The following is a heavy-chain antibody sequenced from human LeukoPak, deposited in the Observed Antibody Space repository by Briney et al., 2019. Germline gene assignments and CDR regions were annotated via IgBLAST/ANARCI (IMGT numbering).Heavy chain of an antibody. Sequence: GGSLRLSCAASGFTFSSYSMNWVRQAPGKGLEWVSSISSSSSYIYYADSVKGRFAISRDNAKNSLYLQMNSLRAEDTAVYYCAREYYDFWSGRWADHWGQGTLVTVSS. D-gene: IGHD3-3*01. J-gene: IGHJ4*02. CDR2: ISSSSSYI. CDR1: GFTFSSYS. CDR3: AREYYDFWSGRWADH. V-gene: IGHV3-21*01.